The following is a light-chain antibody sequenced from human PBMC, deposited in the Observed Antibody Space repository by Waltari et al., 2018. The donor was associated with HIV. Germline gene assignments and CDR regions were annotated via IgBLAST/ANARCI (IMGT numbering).Light chain of an antibody. J-gene: IGLJ2*01. CDR3: QVWDSRTVV. CDR1: NFGRKN. Sequence: YARSKPLPVSWDWGQRPRITCGGDNFGRKNVHWYQQKPGQAPVLVIYRSRNRPSGITDRISASKAGSMVTLIISRVQIEDEADYFCQVWDSRTVVFGGGTTLTVL. V-gene: IGLV3-9*01. CDR2: RSR.